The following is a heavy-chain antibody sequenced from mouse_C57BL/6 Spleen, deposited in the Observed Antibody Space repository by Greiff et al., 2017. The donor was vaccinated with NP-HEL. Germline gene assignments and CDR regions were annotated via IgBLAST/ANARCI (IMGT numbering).Heavy chain of an antibody. D-gene: IGHD4-1*01. CDR1: GYAFSSSW. V-gene: IGHV1-82*01. CDR2: IYPGDGDT. CDR3: ARWSGTGAMDY. Sequence: VQLQQSGPELVKPGASVKISCKASGYAFSSSWMNWVKQRPGKGLEWIGRIYPGDGDTNYNGKFKGKATLTADKSSSTAYMQLSSLTSEDSAVYFCARWSGTGAMDYWGQGTSVTVSS. J-gene: IGHJ4*01.